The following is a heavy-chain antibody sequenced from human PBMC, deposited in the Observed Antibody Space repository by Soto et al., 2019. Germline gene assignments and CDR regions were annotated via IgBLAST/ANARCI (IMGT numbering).Heavy chain of an antibody. CDR2: IYYSVSP. J-gene: IGHJ6*02. D-gene: IGHD3-22*01. CDR3: ARGIQDSYAVDV. Sequence: PSETLSLTCTASGDSLSSGDYYWSWIRQPPGKGLEWIGHIYYSVSPYYNPSFKSRLTISVDTSTNQFSLNLSSVTAADTAVYYCARGIQDSYAVDVWRQGTTVTVSS. V-gene: IGHV4-30-4*01. CDR1: GDSLSSGDYY.